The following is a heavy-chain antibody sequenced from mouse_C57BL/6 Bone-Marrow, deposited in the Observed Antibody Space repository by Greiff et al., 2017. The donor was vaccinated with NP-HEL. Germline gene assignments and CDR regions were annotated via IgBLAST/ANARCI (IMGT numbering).Heavy chain of an antibody. CDR2: INPSSGYT. CDR1: GYTFTSYT. D-gene: IGHD1-1*01. J-gene: IGHJ2*01. V-gene: IGHV1-4*01. Sequence: QVQLQQSGAELARPGASVKMSCKASGYTFTSYTMHWVKQRPGQGLEWIGYINPSSGYTKYNQKFKDKATLTADKSSSTAYMQLSSLTSEDSAVYYGARRRWGITTVVEYYFDYWGQGTTLTVSS. CDR3: ARRRWGITTVVEYYFDY.